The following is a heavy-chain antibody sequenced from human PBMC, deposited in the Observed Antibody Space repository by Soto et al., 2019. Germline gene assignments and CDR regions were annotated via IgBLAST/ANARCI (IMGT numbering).Heavy chain of an antibody. CDR2: IIPILGIA. CDR3: ARGRPLGSVELYWFDP. J-gene: IGHJ5*02. CDR1: GGTFSSYT. D-gene: IGHD1-26*01. V-gene: IGHV1-69*02. Sequence: QVQLVQSGAEVKKPGSSVKVSCKASGGTFSSYTISWVRQAPGQGLEWMGRIIPILGIANYAQKFQGRVTITADQSTSTAYMELSSLRSEDSAVYYCARGRPLGSVELYWFDPWGQGTLVTVSS.